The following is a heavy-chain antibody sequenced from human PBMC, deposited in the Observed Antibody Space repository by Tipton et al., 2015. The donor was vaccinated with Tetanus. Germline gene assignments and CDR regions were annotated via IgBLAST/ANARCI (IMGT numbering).Heavy chain of an antibody. Sequence: SLRLSCAASGFSFGTYNFHWVRQAPGKGLEWVAVIWYDGTTKYYADSVNGRFTISRDNSKNTLFLEMNSLRAEDTAVYYCARETSLTTSYWGQGTLVTVSS. J-gene: IGHJ1*01. D-gene: IGHD4-17*01. V-gene: IGHV3-33*01. CDR1: GFSFGTYN. CDR3: ARETSLTTSY. CDR2: IWYDGTTK.